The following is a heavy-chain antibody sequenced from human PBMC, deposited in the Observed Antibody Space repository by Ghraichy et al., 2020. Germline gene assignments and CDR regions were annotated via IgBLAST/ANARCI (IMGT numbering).Heavy chain of an antibody. CDR2: IFHSGNI. Sequence: SETLSLTCAVSGGSISSSNWWSWVRQPPGKELEWIGEIFHSGNINYNPSLESRGTISVDKSNNQFSLALTSVTAADTAVYYCARVWYSTSAGDQWGQGALVTVSS. V-gene: IGHV4-4*02. D-gene: IGHD1-1*01. J-gene: IGHJ5*02. CDR1: GGSISSSNW. CDR3: ARVWYSTSAGDQ.